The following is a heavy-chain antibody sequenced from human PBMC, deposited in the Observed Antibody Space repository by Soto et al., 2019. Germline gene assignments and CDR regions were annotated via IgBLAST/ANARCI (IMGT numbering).Heavy chain of an antibody. CDR1: GYTFTSYG. V-gene: IGHV1-18*01. CDR2: ISAYHGNT. CDR3: ACDGVGGSYCDFGY. J-gene: IGHJ4*02. D-gene: IGHD2-15*01. Sequence: QVPLVQSGAEVKKPGASVKVSCKASGYTFTSYGISWVRQAPGPGLEWMGWISAYHGNTNYAQKLQGRVTMTPDTATSTAYMELRSLRSDDTAVYCCACDGVGGSYCDFGYWGQGTLVTVAS.